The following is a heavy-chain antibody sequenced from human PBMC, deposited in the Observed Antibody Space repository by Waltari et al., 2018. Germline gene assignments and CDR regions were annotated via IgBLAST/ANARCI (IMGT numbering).Heavy chain of an antibody. Sequence: EVQLVESGGGLVQPGGSLRLSCAASGFTFSSYEMNWVRQAPGKGLEWVSYISSSGSTIYYADAVKGRFTISRDNAKNSLYLQMNSLRAEDTAVYYCARGIAARYLDYWGQGTLVTVSS. CDR1: GFTFSSYE. CDR3: ARGIAARYLDY. CDR2: ISSSGSTI. J-gene: IGHJ4*02. V-gene: IGHV3-48*03. D-gene: IGHD6-6*01.